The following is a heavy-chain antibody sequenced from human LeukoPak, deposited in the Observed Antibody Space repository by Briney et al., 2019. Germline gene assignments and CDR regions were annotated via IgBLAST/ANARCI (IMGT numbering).Heavy chain of an antibody. CDR1: GFTFSSYT. J-gene: IGHJ3*02. V-gene: IGHV3-33*08. CDR3: ARDEGYGDYGGRAFDI. Sequence: GGSLRLSCAASGFTFSSYTMNWVRQAPGKGLEWVAVIWYDGSNKYYADSVKGRFTISRDNSKNTLYLQMNSLRAEDTAVYYCARDEGYGDYGGRAFDIWGQGTMVTVSS. D-gene: IGHD4-17*01. CDR2: IWYDGSNK.